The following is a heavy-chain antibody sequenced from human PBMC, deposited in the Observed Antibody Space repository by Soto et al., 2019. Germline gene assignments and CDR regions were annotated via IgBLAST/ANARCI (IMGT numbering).Heavy chain of an antibody. V-gene: IGHV2-5*02. CDR3: AHRRGDYYDSSGSYYFDY. J-gene: IGHJ4*02. D-gene: IGHD3-22*01. CDR2: IYWDDDK. Sequence: SGPTLVNPTQTLTLTCTFSGFSLSTSGVGVGWIRQPPGKALEWLALIYWDDDKRYSPSLKSRLTITKDTSKNQVVLTMTNMDPVDTATYYCAHRRGDYYDSSGSYYFDYWGQGTLVTVSS. CDR1: GFSLSTSGVG.